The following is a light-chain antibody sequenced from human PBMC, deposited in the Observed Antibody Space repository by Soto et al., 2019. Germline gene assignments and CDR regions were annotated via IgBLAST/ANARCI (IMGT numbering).Light chain of an antibody. Sequence: EIVMTQSPATLSVSLGERATVPCRASQSVSNNLAWYQQKAGQAPRLLIYGASTRATGIPARFSGSGYETEFTLTINSLQSEDFAVYYCQRYNNWPLTFGGGTKVDIK. V-gene: IGKV3-15*01. CDR3: QRYNNWPLT. CDR2: GAS. CDR1: QSVSNN. J-gene: IGKJ4*01.